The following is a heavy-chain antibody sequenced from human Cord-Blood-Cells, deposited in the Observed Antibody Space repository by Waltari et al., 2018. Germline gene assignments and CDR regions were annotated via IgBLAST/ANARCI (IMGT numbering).Heavy chain of an antibody. D-gene: IGHD4-17*01. CDR1: GYTLTELS. Sequence: QVQLVQSGAEVKKPGASVKVSCKVSGYTLTELSMHWVRQAPGKGLEWMGGFEPGESETSYAQKFQGRVTMTEDTSTDTAYMELSSLRSEDTAVYYCATDLLYGDYVDFDYWGQGTLVTVSS. CDR3: ATDLLYGDYVDFDY. V-gene: IGHV1-24*01. CDR2: FEPGESET. J-gene: IGHJ4*02.